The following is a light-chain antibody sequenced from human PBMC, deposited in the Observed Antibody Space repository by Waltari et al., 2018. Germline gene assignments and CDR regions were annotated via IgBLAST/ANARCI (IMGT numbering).Light chain of an antibody. CDR3: QQYNNWPRT. Sequence: IVMTQSPDTLSVSPGERVTLSCRASQSVSSKLAWYQQKPGQAPRLLIYGASSRVTGIPARFSGSGSGTEFTLTITSLQSADFAVYYCQQYNNWPRTFGQGTKLEIK. J-gene: IGKJ2*01. CDR2: GAS. CDR1: QSVSSK. V-gene: IGKV3-15*01.